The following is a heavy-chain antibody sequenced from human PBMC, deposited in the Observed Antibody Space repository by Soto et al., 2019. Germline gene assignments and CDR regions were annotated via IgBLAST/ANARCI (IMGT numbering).Heavy chain of an antibody. D-gene: IGHD5-12*01. J-gene: IGHJ6*02. CDR3: ARVRDGYNYYYYYGMDV. Sequence: GGSLRLSCAASGFTFSSYAMHWVRQAPGKGLEWVAVISYDGSNKYYADSVKGRFTISRDNSKNTLYLQMNSLRAEDTAVYYCARVRDGYNYYYYYGMDVWGQGTTVTVSS. CDR2: ISYDGSNK. V-gene: IGHV3-30-3*01. CDR1: GFTFSSYA.